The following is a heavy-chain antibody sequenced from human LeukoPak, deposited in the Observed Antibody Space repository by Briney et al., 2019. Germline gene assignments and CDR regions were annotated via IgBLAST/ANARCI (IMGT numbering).Heavy chain of an antibody. CDR1: GYTFTSYD. CDR3: ARERRQPPRWFDP. CDR2: INPNSGGT. Sequence: GASVKVSCKASGYTFTSYDINWVRQAPGQGLEWMGWINPNSGGTNYAQKFQGRVTMTRDTSISTAYMELSRLRSDDTAVYYCARERRQPPRWFDPWGQGTLVTVSS. V-gene: IGHV1-2*02. D-gene: IGHD2-2*01. J-gene: IGHJ5*02.